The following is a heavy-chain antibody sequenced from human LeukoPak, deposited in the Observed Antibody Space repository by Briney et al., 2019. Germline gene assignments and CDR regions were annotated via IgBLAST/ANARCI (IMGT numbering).Heavy chain of an antibody. J-gene: IGHJ4*02. D-gene: IGHD6-19*01. CDR3: ARGRGLAVAAKYYFDY. CDR1: GYSFTSHY. CDR2: IYPSGDTT. Sequence: APVKVSCKASGYSFTSHYMHWVRQAPGQGLEWMGIIYPSGDTTTYAQKFQGRVTMTRDTSTSTVYMELSSLRSEDTAVYYCARGRGLAVAAKYYFDYWGQGTLVTVSS. V-gene: IGHV1-46*01.